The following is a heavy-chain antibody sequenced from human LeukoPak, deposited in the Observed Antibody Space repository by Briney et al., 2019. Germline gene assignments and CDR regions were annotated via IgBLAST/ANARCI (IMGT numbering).Heavy chain of an antibody. CDR2: MNPKSGYT. V-gene: IGHV1-8*02. J-gene: IGHJ4*02. D-gene: IGHD1-26*01. Sequence: ASVKVSCKASAYTFTGYYMHWVRQAPGQGLEWMGWMNPKSGYTGYAQKFQGRVTMTRDTSISTAYMELGSLRSEDTAVYYCARVTGSIDYWGQGTLVTVSS. CDR3: ARVTGSIDY. CDR1: AYTFTGYY.